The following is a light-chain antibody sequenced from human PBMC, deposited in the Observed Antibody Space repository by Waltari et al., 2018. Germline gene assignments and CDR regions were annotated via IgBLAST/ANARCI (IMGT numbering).Light chain of an antibody. CDR3: QQYYSTPET. CDR1: HSVLDRTNNNNN. V-gene: IGKV4-1*01. Sequence: DIVFSQCPDSLPVSLGERATINRTSSHSVLDRTNNNNNLAWYQQKPGQPPKLLIYGASTRESGIPDRFSGSGSGTDFTLTISSLQAEDVAVYYCQQYYSTPETFGQGTKLEIK. CDR2: GAS. J-gene: IGKJ2*01.